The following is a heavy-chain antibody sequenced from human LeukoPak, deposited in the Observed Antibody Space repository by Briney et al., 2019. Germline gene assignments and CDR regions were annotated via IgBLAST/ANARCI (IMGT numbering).Heavy chain of an antibody. CDR2: IYPGDSDT. CDR1: GYRFTSYW. D-gene: IGHD3-16*02. J-gene: IGHJ4*02. CDR3: AISMITFGGVIVTDYYFDY. V-gene: IGHV5-51*01. Sequence: GESLKISCKGSGYRFTSYWIGWVRQMPGKGLERMGIIYPGDSDTRYSPSFQGQVTISADKSISTAYLQWSSLKASDTAIYYCAISMITFGGVIVTDYYFDYWGQGTLVTVSS.